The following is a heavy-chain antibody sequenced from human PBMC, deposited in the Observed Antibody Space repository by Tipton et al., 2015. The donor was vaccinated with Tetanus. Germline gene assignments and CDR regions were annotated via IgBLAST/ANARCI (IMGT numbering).Heavy chain of an antibody. V-gene: IGHV3-23*01. J-gene: IGHJ4*02. CDR3: ARDYRLAD. D-gene: IGHD6-19*01. CDR2: ISASGDST. Sequence: SLRLSCAASGFTFSSYVMSWVRQAPGKGLEWVALISASGDSTYYADSVKGRFTISRDISKNTLYLQMNSLRAEDTAVYYCARDYRLADWGRGALVTVSS. CDR1: GFTFSSYV.